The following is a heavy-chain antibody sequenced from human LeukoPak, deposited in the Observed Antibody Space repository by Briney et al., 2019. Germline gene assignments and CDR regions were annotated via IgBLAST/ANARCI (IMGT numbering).Heavy chain of an antibody. CDR1: GFTFSSYS. J-gene: IGHJ4*02. Sequence: QAGGSLRLSCAASGFTFSSYSMNWVRQAPGKGLEWVSAISGSGGSTYYADSVKGRFTISRDNSKNTLYLQMNSLRAEDTAVYCCAKEYYDFWSGYPHDYWGQGTLVTVSS. CDR2: ISGSGGST. CDR3: AKEYYDFWSGYPHDY. D-gene: IGHD3-3*01. V-gene: IGHV3-23*01.